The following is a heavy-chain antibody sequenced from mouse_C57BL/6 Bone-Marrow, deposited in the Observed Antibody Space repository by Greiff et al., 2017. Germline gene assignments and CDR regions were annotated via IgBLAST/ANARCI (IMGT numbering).Heavy chain of an antibody. Sequence: QVQLQQSGAELVRPGTSVKMSCKASGYTFTNYWIGWAKQRPGHGLEWIGDLYPGGGYTNYNEKFKGKATLTADKASSPAYMQFSSLTSEDSAIYYCARENWGGNFDVWGTGTTVTVSS. CDR2: LYPGGGYT. D-gene: IGHD4-1*01. J-gene: IGHJ1*03. CDR1: GYTFTNYW. V-gene: IGHV1-63*01. CDR3: ARENWGGNFDV.